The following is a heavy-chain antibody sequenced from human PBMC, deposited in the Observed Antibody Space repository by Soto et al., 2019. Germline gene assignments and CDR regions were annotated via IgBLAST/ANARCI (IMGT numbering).Heavy chain of an antibody. CDR3: ARVPPRYYYDSSGYFDY. D-gene: IGHD3-22*01. J-gene: IGHJ4*02. CDR2: IYYSGKT. Sequence: PSETLSLTCTVSGGSISGSSYYWGWIRQPPGKGLEWIGSIYYSGKTYYNPSLKSRVTISVDTSKNQFSLKLSSVTAADTAVYYCARVPPRYYYDSSGYFDYWGQGTLVTVSS. CDR1: GGSISGSSYY. V-gene: IGHV4-39*02.